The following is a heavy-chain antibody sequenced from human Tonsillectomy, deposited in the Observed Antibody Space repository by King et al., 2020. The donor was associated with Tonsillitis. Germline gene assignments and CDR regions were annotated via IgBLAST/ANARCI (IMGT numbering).Heavy chain of an antibody. Sequence: VQLVESGGGLVKPGWSLRLSCAASGFTFSDYTINWVRQAPGKGLEWFSSISSRGRYIYYADSVKGRFTISRDNAKNSLFLQMNCLTAEDTAVYYCARDRLSGDHWGQGILVTVSS. J-gene: IGHJ4*02. CDR3: ARDRLSGDH. CDR1: GFTFSDYT. V-gene: IGHV3-21*01. D-gene: IGHD2-21*02. CDR2: ISSRGRYI.